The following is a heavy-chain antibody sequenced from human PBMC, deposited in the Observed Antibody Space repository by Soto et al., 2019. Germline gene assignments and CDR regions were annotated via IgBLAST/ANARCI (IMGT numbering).Heavy chain of an antibody. J-gene: IGHJ4*02. CDR3: AKEAIAAYAPFDY. CDR2: ISGTGIST. Sequence: GGSLRLSCAASGFTFSSYAMTWVRQAPGKGLEWVSSISGTGISTHYADSVKGRFTISRDSSKNTLDLQLNSLRAEDTAVYYCAKEAIAAYAPFDYRGQGTLVTVSS. V-gene: IGHV3-23*01. D-gene: IGHD2-21*01. CDR1: GFTFSSYA.